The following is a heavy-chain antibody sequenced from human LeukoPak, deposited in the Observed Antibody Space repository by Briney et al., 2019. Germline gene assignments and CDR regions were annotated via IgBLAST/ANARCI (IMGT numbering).Heavy chain of an antibody. D-gene: IGHD3-22*01. J-gene: IGHJ4*02. Sequence: PSETLSLTCVVSGGSISSGVYSWNWIRQPPGKGLEWIGNIYHSGSTYYNPSLKSRVTMSVDRSKNQFSLNLTSVTAADTAVYFCARNDYYSAAYWGQGTLVTVSS. CDR2: IYHSGST. V-gene: IGHV4-30-2*01. CDR3: ARNDYYSAAY. CDR1: GGSISSGVYS.